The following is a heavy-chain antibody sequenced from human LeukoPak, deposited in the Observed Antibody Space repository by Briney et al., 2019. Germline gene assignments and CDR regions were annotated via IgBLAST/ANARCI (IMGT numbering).Heavy chain of an antibody. CDR3: AREPGETDEGFEY. V-gene: IGHV4-61*01. CDR2: IYYSGST. CDR1: GGSVSSGSYY. D-gene: IGHD1-14*01. J-gene: IGHJ4*02. Sequence: SETLSLTCTVSGGSVSSGSYYWNWIRQPPGKGLEWIGHIYYSGSTAYNPSLKSRVTISADTSKNQFSLKMTSVTAADTAVYYCAREPGETDEGFEYWGQGTLVTVSS.